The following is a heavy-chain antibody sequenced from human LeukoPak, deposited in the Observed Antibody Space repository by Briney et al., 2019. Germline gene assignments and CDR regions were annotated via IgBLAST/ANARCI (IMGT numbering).Heavy chain of an antibody. V-gene: IGHV3-30*02. CDR3: ANRKLRGSYVYMDV. CDR2: IRYDGSNK. CDR1: GFTFSSYG. Sequence: PGGSLRLSCAASGFTFSSYGMHWVRQAPGKGLEWVAFIRYDGSNKYYADSVKGRFTIARDNSKNTLYLQMNSLRAEDTAVYYCANRKLRGSYVYMDVWGKGTTVTISS. J-gene: IGHJ6*03. D-gene: IGHD1-26*01.